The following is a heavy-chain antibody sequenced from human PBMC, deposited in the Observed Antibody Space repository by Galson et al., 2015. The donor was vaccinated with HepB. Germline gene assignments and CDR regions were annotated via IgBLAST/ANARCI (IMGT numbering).Heavy chain of an antibody. Sequence: SLRLSCAASGFTFGTHPMIWARQAPGKGLEWLAATSYDGNYKYYVDSVKGRFTISRDNSKDTLYLQMDRLRPDDTAVYYCARQSEPGYSAHPLDYWGLGTLVTVSS. CDR3: ARQSEPGYSAHPLDY. CDR2: TSYDGNYK. V-gene: IGHV3-30*03. CDR1: GFTFGTHP. D-gene: IGHD4-11*01. J-gene: IGHJ4*02.